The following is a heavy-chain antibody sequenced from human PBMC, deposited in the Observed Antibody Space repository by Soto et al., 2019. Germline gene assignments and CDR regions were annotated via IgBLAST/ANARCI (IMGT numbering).Heavy chain of an antibody. CDR1: GFTFSSYS. CDR3: ARSQGYCSGGSCYLSYYYYYGMDV. Sequence: GGSLRLSCAASGFTFSSYSMNWVRQAPGKGLEWVSYISSSSSTIYYADSVKGRFTISRGNAKNSLYLQMNSLRDEDTAVYYCARSQGYCSGGSCYLSYYYYYGMDVWGQGTTVTVSS. V-gene: IGHV3-48*02. D-gene: IGHD2-15*01. CDR2: ISSSSSTI. J-gene: IGHJ6*02.